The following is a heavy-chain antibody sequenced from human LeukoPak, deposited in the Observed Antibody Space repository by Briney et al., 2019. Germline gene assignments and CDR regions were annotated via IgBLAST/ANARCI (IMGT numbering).Heavy chain of an antibody. Sequence: PSETLSLTCTVSGGSISSYYWSWIRQPPGKGLEWIGYIYYSGSTNYNPSLKSRVTISVDTSKNQFSLKLSSVTAADTAVYYCARYSNYGDYYYYYMDVWGKGTTATVSS. V-gene: IGHV4-59*01. CDR3: ARYSNYGDYYYYYMDV. J-gene: IGHJ6*03. CDR2: IYYSGST. CDR1: GGSISSYY. D-gene: IGHD4-11*01.